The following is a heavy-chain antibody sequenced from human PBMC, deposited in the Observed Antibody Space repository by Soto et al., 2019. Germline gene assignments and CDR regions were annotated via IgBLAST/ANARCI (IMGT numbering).Heavy chain of an antibody. Sequence: SETLSLTCNVSGGPINSPDYYWSWIRQSPGKGLEWIGYLYYSGSTYYNPSLKSRVTISVDTSKNQFSLKLSSVTAADTAVHYCARDRHGSGSLLIDYWGQGTLVTVSS. J-gene: IGHJ4*02. D-gene: IGHD3-10*01. CDR2: LYYSGST. V-gene: IGHV4-30-4*01. CDR1: GGPINSPDYY. CDR3: ARDRHGSGSLLIDY.